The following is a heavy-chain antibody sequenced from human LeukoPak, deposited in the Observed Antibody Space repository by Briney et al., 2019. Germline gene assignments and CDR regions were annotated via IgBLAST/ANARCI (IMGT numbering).Heavy chain of an antibody. CDR3: AREDSSGWYGRYYFDY. J-gene: IGHJ4*02. CDR1: GYTFTGYY. CDR2: INPNSGGT. V-gene: IGHV1-2*04. Sequence: ASVKVSCKASGYTFTGYYMHWVRQAPGQGLEWMGWINPNSGGTNYAQKFQGWVTMTRDTSISTAYMELSRLRSDDTAVYYCAREDSSGWYGRYYFDYWGQGTLVTVSS. D-gene: IGHD6-19*01.